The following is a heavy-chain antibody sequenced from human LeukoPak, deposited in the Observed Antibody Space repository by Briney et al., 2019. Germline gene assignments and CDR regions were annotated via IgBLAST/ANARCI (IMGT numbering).Heavy chain of an antibody. CDR1: GYSISSGYY. V-gene: IGHV4-38-2*02. J-gene: IGHJ4*02. Sequence: SETLSLTCTVSGYSISSGYYWGWIRQPPGKGLEWIGEINHSGSTNYNPSLKSRVTISVDTSKNQFSLKLSSVTAADTAVYYCARHPPYYYDSSGYYYWGQGTLVTVSS. CDR3: ARHPPYYYDSSGYYY. CDR2: INHSGST. D-gene: IGHD3-22*01.